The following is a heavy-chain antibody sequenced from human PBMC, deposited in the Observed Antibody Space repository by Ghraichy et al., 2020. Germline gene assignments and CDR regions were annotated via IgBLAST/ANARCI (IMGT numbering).Heavy chain of an antibody. Sequence: SETLSLTCTVSGGSISSGGYYWSWIRQHPGKGLEWIGYIYYSGSTYYNPSLKSRVTISVDTSKNQFSLKLSSVTAADTAVYYCARTVLRFLEWSLEDYYGMDVWGQGTTVTVSS. CDR3: ARTVLRFLEWSLEDYYGMDV. CDR1: GGSISSGGYY. D-gene: IGHD3-3*01. V-gene: IGHV4-31*03. J-gene: IGHJ6*02. CDR2: IYYSGST.